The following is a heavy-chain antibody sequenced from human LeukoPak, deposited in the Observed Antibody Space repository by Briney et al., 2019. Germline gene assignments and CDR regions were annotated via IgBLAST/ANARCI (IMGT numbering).Heavy chain of an antibody. CDR1: GFTFSTYS. J-gene: IGHJ4*02. V-gene: IGHV3-48*02. Sequence: PGGSLRLSCAASGFTFSTYSMNWVRQAPGKGLEWVSYISSSSSTIYYADSVKGRFTISRDNAKNSLYLQMNSLRDDDTAVYYCALVTTVTYHYWGQGTLVTVSS. CDR2: ISSSSSTI. CDR3: ALVTTVTYHY. D-gene: IGHD4-17*01.